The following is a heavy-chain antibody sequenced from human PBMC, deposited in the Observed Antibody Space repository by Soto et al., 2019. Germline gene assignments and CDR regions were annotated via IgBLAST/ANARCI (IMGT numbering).Heavy chain of an antibody. J-gene: IGHJ4*02. D-gene: IGHD4-17*01. V-gene: IGHV4-59*01. CDR2: IYYSGST. CDR1: GGSISSYY. Sequence: SETLSLTCTVSGGSISSYYWSWIRQPPGKGLEWIGYIYYSGSTNYNPSLKSRVTISVDTSKNQFSLKLSSVTAADTAVYYCASLYGDPEALGYWGQGTLVTVSS. CDR3: ASLYGDPEALGY.